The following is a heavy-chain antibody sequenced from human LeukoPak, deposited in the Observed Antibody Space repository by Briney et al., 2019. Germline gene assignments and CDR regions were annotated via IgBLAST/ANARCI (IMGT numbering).Heavy chain of an antibody. J-gene: IGHJ4*02. D-gene: IGHD6-13*01. V-gene: IGHV4-34*01. CDR2: INHSGST. CDR1: GGSFSGYY. CDR3: ARGPPRKRSIAGAATEY. Sequence: SETLSLTCAVYGGSFSGYYWSWIRQPPGKGLEWIGEINHSGSTNYNPSLKSRVTISVDTSKNQFSLKLRSGTAAETAVYYCARGPPRKRSIAGAATEYWGQGTLVHVPS.